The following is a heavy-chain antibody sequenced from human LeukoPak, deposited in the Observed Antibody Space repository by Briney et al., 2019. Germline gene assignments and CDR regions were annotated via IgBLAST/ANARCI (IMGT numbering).Heavy chain of an antibody. J-gene: IGHJ4*02. CDR2: IYYSGST. Sequence: PSETLSLTCTVSGGFVSSGSYYWSWIRQPPGKGLEWIGYIYYSGSTNYNPSLKSRVTISVDTSKNQFSLKLSSVTAADTAVYYCARTIGAVAVDYWGQGTLVTVSS. CDR1: GGFVSSGSYY. CDR3: ARTIGAVAVDY. D-gene: IGHD6-19*01. V-gene: IGHV4-61*01.